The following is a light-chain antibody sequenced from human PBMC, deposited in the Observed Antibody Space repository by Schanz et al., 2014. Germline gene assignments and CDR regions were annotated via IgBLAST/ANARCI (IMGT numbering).Light chain of an antibody. V-gene: IGLV2-23*01. Sequence: QSALTQPASVSGSPGQSVTISCTGISSDVGSYKLVSWYQQHPGKAPKLMIYEATKRPSGVSDRFSGSKSGKTASLTISGLQTEDEADYYCSSYAGNNNLRVLFGGGTKLTVL. CDR2: EAT. CDR1: SSDVGSYKL. CDR3: SSYAGNNNLRVL. J-gene: IGLJ2*01.